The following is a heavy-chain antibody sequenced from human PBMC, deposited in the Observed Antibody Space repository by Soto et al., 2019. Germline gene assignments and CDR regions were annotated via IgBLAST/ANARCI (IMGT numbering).Heavy chain of an antibody. D-gene: IGHD5-12*01. V-gene: IGHV1-69*13. CDR1: GGTFSSYA. CDR2: IIPIFGTA. CDR3: ARESGGVATNPDDVGYYGMDV. Sequence: ASVKVSCKASGGTFSSYAISWVRQAPGQGLEWMGGIIPIFGTANYAQKFQGRVTITADESTSTAYMELSSLRSEDTAVYYCARESGGVATNPDDVGYYGMDVWGQGTTVTGSS. J-gene: IGHJ6*02.